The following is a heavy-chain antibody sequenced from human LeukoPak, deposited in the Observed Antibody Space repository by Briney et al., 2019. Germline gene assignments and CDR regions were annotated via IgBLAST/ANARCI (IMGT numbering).Heavy chain of an antibody. V-gene: IGHV4-34*01. Sequence: SETLSLTCTVSGGSFSDYFWGWIRHPPGKGLEWIGEINHSGRTYYNPSLKSRVTISVDTSKNQFSLNLSSVTAADTAVYHYARDVVVVPAAIHYGMDVWGQGTTVTVSS. CDR2: INHSGRT. J-gene: IGHJ6*02. D-gene: IGHD2-2*01. CDR3: ARDVVVVPAAIHYGMDV. CDR1: GGSFSDYF.